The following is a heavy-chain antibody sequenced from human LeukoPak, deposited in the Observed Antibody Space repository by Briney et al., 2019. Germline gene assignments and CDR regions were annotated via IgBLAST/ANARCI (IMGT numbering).Heavy chain of an antibody. J-gene: IGHJ2*01. CDR3: ASLGLGGYWYFDL. CDR1: GYTFTSYD. D-gene: IGHD3-16*01. V-gene: IGHV1-69*05. CDR2: IIPIFGTA. Sequence: GASVKVSCKASGYTFTSYDINWVRQATGQGLEWMGGIIPIFGTANYAQKFQGRVTITTDESTSTAYMELSSLRSEDTAVYYCASLGLGGYWYFDLWGRGTLVTVSS.